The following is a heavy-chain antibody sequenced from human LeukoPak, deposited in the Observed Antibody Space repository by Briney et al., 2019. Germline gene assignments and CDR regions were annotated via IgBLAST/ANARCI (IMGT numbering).Heavy chain of an antibody. J-gene: IGHJ4*02. Sequence: GGSLRLSCAASGFTFSSYWMTWVRQAPGKGLEWVANINQDGSEKYYVDSVKGRFTISRDNSKNTLYLQMNSLRAEDTAVYYCAVTRDYFGSGSYFVPVFFDYWGQGTLVTVSS. CDR2: INQDGSEK. CDR1: GFTFSSYW. V-gene: IGHV3-7*03. CDR3: AVTRDYFGSGSYFVPVFFDY. D-gene: IGHD3-10*01.